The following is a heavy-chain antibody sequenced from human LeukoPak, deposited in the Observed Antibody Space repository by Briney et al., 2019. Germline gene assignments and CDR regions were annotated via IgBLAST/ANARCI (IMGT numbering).Heavy chain of an antibody. Sequence: ASETLSPTCTVSGGSISSGSYYWSWIRQPAGKGLEWIGRIYTSGSTNYNPSLKSRVTISVDTSKNQFSLKLSSVTAADTAVYYCATRVAMVDYWGQGTLVTVSS. CDR2: IYTSGST. CDR1: GGSISSGSYY. V-gene: IGHV4-61*02. CDR3: ATRVAMVDY. D-gene: IGHD5-12*01. J-gene: IGHJ4*02.